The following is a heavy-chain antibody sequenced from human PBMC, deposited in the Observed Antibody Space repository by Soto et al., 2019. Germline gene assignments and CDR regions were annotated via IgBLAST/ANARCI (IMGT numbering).Heavy chain of an antibody. V-gene: IGHV4-61*01. Sequence: QVQLQESGPGLVKPSETLSLTCTVSGGSVSSGSYYWSWIRQPPGKGLEWSGYISYSGSTNYNPSLKSRLTISVDTSKNQFSRKLSSVTAADTAVYYCAREPTTVTNYYYYALDVWGQGTTVTVSS. D-gene: IGHD4-17*01. CDR2: ISYSGST. CDR3: AREPTTVTNYYYYALDV. J-gene: IGHJ6*02. CDR1: GGSVSSGSYY.